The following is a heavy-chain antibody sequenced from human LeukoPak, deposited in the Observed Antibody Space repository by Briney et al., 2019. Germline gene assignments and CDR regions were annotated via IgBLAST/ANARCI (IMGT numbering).Heavy chain of an antibody. CDR3: ARARRSVVVAATPRGMDV. V-gene: IGHV4-4*02. CDR1: GGSISSSNW. J-gene: IGHJ6*02. Sequence: SGTLSLTCAVSGGSISSSNWWSWVRQPPGKGLEWIGEIYHSGSTNYNPSLKSRVTISVDKSKNQFSLKLSSVTAADTAVYYCARARRSVVVAATPRGMDVWGQGTTVTVSS. D-gene: IGHD2-15*01. CDR2: IYHSGST.